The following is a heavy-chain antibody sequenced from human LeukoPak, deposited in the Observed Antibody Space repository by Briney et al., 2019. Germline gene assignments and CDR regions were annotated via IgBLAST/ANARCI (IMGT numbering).Heavy chain of an antibody. J-gene: IGHJ5*02. V-gene: IGHV4-61*02. CDR2: IYTSGST. D-gene: IGHD2-8*01. Sequence: SETLSLTCTVSGGSISSGSYYWSWIRQPAGKGLEWIGRIYTSGSTNYDPSLKSRVTISVDTSKNQFPLKLSSVTAADTAVYYCARESQSSMLYVGQLKLWFDPWGQGTLVTVSS. CDR1: GGSISSGSYY. CDR3: ARESQSSMLYVGQLKLWFDP.